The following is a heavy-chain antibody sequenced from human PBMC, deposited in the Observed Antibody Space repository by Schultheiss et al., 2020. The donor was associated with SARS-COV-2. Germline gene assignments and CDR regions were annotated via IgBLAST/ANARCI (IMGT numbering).Heavy chain of an antibody. CDR1: GGSISSSSYY. Sequence: SETLSLTCTVSGGSISSSSYYWGWIRQPPGKGLEWIGRIYTSGSTNYNPSLKSRVTMSVDTSKNQFSLKLSSVTAADTAVYYCASVLFYDSSGYGVDYWGQGTLVTVSS. D-gene: IGHD3-22*01. V-gene: IGHV4-61*05. CDR2: IYTSGST. J-gene: IGHJ4*02. CDR3: ASVLFYDSSGYGVDY.